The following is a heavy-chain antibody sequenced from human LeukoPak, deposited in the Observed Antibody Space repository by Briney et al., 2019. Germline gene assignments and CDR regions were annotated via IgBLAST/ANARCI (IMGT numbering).Heavy chain of an antibody. V-gene: IGHV4-34*01. J-gene: IGHJ4*02. CDR2: INHSGST. D-gene: IGHD4-23*01. CDR3: ARVSRGNSVGGDY. Sequence: PGGSLRLSCAASGFTFSSYSMNWVRQPPGKGLEWIGEINHSGSTNYNPSLKSRVTISVDTSKNQFSLKLSSVTAADTAMYYCARVSRGNSVGGDYWGQGTLVTVSS. CDR1: GFTFSSYS.